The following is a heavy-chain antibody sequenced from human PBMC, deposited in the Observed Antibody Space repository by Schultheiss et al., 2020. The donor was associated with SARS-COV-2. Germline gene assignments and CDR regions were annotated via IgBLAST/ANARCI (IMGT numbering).Heavy chain of an antibody. D-gene: IGHD3-22*01. CDR2: ISYDGSNK. CDR1: GFTFSSYA. J-gene: IGHJ4*02. Sequence: GGSLRLSCAASGFTFSSYAMHWVRQAPGKGLEWVAVISYDGSNKYYADSVKGRFTISRENSENTLYLQMSSLTVEDTAVYYCGAYYSGGYPAYWGQGTLVTVSS. V-gene: IGHV3-30-3*01. CDR3: GAYYSGGYPAY.